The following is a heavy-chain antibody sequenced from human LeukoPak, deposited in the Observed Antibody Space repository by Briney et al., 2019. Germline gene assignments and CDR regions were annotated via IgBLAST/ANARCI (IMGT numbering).Heavy chain of an antibody. CDR2: IYYSGST. J-gene: IGHJ5*02. CDR3: VRHDYYGSLNWFDP. V-gene: IGHV4-59*08. D-gene: IGHD3-10*01. Sequence: SETLSLTCTVSGGSISSYYWSWIRQPPGKGLEWIGYIYYSGSTNYNPSLKSRVTISVDTSKNQFSLKLTSVTAADTAVYYCVRHDYYGSLNWFDPWGQGTLITVSS. CDR1: GGSISSYY.